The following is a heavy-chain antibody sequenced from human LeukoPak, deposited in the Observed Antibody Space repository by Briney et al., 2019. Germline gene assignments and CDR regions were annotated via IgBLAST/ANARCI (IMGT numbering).Heavy chain of an antibody. CDR2: ISAYNGNT. CDR3: ARDLRAQYSSSSFDY. Sequence: ASVKVSCKASGYTFTSYGISWVRQAPGQGLEWMGWISAYNGNTNYAQKLQGRVTMTTDTSTSTAYMELRSLRSDDTAVYYCARDLRAQYSSSSFDYWGQGTLVTVSS. J-gene: IGHJ4*02. CDR1: GYTFTSYG. D-gene: IGHD6-6*01. V-gene: IGHV1-18*01.